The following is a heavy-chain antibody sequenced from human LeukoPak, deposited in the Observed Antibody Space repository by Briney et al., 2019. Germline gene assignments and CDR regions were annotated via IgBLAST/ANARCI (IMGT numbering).Heavy chain of an antibody. CDR1: GGSFHDSY. CDR3: ARGWSGTLFDY. CDR2: INHSGST. D-gene: IGHD3-3*01. V-gene: IGHV4-34*01. Sequence: PSETLSLTCAVYGGSFHDSYWSWIRQPPGKGLEWIGEINHSGSTNYNPSLKSRVTISVDTSKNHFSLKLSSVTAADTAVYYCARGWSGTLFDYWGQGTLVTVSS. J-gene: IGHJ4*02.